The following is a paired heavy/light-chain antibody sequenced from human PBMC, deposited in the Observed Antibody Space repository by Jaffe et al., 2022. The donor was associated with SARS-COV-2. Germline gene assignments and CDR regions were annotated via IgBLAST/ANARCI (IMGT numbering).Heavy chain of an antibody. CDR3: VRHRSGSTWGFDN. Sequence: EVQLVESGGGLVQPGGSLRLSCAASGFAFSSNSMNWVRQAPGKGLEWVSYISSSSTIYADSVKGRFTISRDNAKNSLYLQMSSLRDEDTAVYYCVRHRSGSTWGFDNWGQGTLVTVSS. D-gene: IGHD3-3*01. V-gene: IGHV3-48*02. J-gene: IGHJ4*02. CDR2: ISSSSTI. CDR1: GFAFSSNS.
Light chain of an antibody. Sequence: DIQMTQSPSSLSASVGDRVTITCRASQGISNYLAWFQQKPGKAPKSLIYDASSLQSGVPSKFSGSGSGTEFTLTISSLQPEDFATYYCQQYNRYPPTFGGGTKMEIK. CDR1: QGISNY. V-gene: IGKV1-16*02. CDR3: QQYNRYPPT. J-gene: IGKJ4*01. CDR2: DAS.